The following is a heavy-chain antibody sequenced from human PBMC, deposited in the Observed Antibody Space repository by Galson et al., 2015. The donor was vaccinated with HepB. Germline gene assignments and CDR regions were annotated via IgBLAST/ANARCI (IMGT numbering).Heavy chain of an antibody. D-gene: IGHD3-16*02. CDR1: GFTFSSYA. Sequence: SLRLSCAASGFTFSSYAMSWVRQAPGKGLEWVSAISGSGGSTYYADSVKGRFTISRDNAKNSLYLQMNSLRAEDTAVYYCARAYGLRLGELSFLGDYYGMDVWGQGTTVTVSS. CDR2: ISGSGGST. CDR3: ARAYGLRLGELSFLGDYYGMDV. J-gene: IGHJ6*02. V-gene: IGHV3-23*01.